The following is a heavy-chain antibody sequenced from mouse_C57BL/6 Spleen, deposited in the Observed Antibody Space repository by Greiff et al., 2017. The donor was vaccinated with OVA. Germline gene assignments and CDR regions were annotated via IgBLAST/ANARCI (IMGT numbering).Heavy chain of an antibody. V-gene: IGHV1-61*01. CDR2: IYPSASET. D-gene: IGHD3-2*02. Sequence: QVQLQQPGAELVRPGSSVKLSCKASGYTFTSYWMDWVKQRPGQGLEWIGNIYPSASETHYTPKFKDKATLTVDKSSSTAYMQLISRTSDDSAVDNGARGLGSAGPFDYWGQGTTRTVSS. CDR1: GYTFTSYW. J-gene: IGHJ2*01. CDR3: ARGLGSAGPFDY.